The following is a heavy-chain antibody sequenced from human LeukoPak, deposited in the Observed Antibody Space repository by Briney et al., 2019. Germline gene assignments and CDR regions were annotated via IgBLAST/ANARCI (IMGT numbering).Heavy chain of an antibody. CDR3: ATAPTLYSGSYFFDS. J-gene: IGHJ4*02. V-gene: IGHV1-69*13. Sequence: SVKVSCKVSGYTLTELSMHWVRQAPGQGLEWMGGNIPIFGSANYAQKFQGRVTITADESTSTAYMELSSLRSEDTAVYYCATAPTLYSGSYFFDSWGQGTLVTVSS. D-gene: IGHD1-26*01. CDR2: NIPIFGSA. CDR1: GYTLTELS.